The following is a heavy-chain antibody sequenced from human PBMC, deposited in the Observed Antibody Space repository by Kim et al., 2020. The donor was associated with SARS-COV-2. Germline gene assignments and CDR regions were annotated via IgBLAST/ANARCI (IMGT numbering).Heavy chain of an antibody. CDR3: ARGSRGLYHKIPEYF. V-gene: IGHV4-34*01. CDR2: INHGGSS. J-gene: IGHJ1*01. Sequence: SETLSLTCAVYGGSFSDYFLTWLRQSPGKGLEWIGEINHGGSSTYNPYLKRRVSILVNTSTNQFTLLLVSMLAADTAVYYCARGSRGLYHKIPEYF. CDR1: GGSFSDYF. D-gene: IGHD3-10*01.